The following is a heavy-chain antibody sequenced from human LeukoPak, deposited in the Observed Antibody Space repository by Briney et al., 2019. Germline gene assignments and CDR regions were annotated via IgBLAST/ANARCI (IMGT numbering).Heavy chain of an antibody. J-gene: IGHJ4*02. D-gene: IGHD3-16*02. CDR2: ISGSGGST. Sequence: GGSLRLSCAASGFTFSSYAMSWVRQAPGKGLEWVSAISGSGGSTYYADSVKGRFTISRDNSKNTLYLQTNSLRAEDTAVYYCARGTAGYHSSYFDYWGQGTLVTVSS. V-gene: IGHV3-23*01. CDR1: GFTFSSYA. CDR3: ARGTAGYHSSYFDY.